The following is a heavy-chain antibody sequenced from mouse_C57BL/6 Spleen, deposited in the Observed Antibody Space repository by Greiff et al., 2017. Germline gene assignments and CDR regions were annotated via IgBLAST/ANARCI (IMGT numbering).Heavy chain of an antibody. V-gene: IGHV1-15*01. CDR2: IDPETGGT. D-gene: IGHD1-1*01. CDR3: TRGGFTTVVYFDY. J-gene: IGHJ2*01. CDR1: GYTFTDYE. Sequence: VQLQQSGAELVRPGASVTLSCKASGYTFTDYEMHWVKQTPVHGLEWIGAIDPETGGTAYNQKFKGKAILTADKSSSTAYMELRSLTSEDSAVYYCTRGGFTTVVYFDYWGQGTTLTVSS.